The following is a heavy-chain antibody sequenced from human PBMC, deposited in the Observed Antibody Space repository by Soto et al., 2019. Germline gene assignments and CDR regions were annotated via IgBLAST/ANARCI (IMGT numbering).Heavy chain of an antibody. CDR3: AKRHDRSGYYYDFVSFDY. V-gene: IGHV3-23*01. CDR1: GFTFSSYA. D-gene: IGHD3-22*01. J-gene: IGHJ4*02. Sequence: EVQLLESGGGLVQPGGSLRLSCAASGFTFSSYAMSWVRQAPGKGLEWVSAISGSGGSTYYADSVKGRFTISRDNSKNTLYLQMNSLRAEDTAVYYCAKRHDRSGYYYDFVSFDYWGQGTLVTVSS. CDR2: ISGSGGST.